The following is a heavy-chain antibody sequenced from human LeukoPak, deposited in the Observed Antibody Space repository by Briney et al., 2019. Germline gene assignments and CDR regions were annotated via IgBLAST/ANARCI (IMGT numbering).Heavy chain of an antibody. CDR3: AATVTRGYFDY. CDR1: GGSISSYY. V-gene: IGHV4-59*08. Sequence: TSETLSLTCTVSGGSISSYYWSWIRQPPRKGLEWIGYIYYSGSTNYNPSLKSRVTISVDTSKNQFSLKLSSVTAADTAVYYCAATVTRGYFDYWGQGTLVTVSS. CDR2: IYYSGST. D-gene: IGHD4-17*01. J-gene: IGHJ4*02.